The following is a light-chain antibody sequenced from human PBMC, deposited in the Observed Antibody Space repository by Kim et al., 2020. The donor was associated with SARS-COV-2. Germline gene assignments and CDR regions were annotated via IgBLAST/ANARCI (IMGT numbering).Light chain of an antibody. CDR3: QAWDSSTNYV. J-gene: IGLJ1*01. Sequence: VSQGHKSTIPGSGDKLGDKYACWYQQKTGQPPVLVIYQDNKRPAGIPERFSGSNSGNTATLPISGTQAMDEADYYCQAWDSSTNYVFGPGTKVTVL. V-gene: IGLV3-1*01. CDR2: QDN. CDR1: KLGDKY.